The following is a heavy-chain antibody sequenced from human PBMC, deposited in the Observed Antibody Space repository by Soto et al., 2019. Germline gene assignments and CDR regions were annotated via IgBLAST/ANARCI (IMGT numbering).Heavy chain of an antibody. CDR2: INPSGGST. CDR3: ARDKKMGGWLPNWYSDL. V-gene: IGHV1-46*01. Sequence: QVQLVQSGAEVKEPGASVKVSCKASGYTFTSYYMHWVRQAPGQGLEWMGIINPSGGSTSYAQKFQGRVTMTMDTSTSTVYMELSSLRSEDTAVYYCARDKKMGGWLPNWYSDLWGRGTLVTVSS. CDR1: GYTFTSYY. J-gene: IGHJ2*01. D-gene: IGHD5-12*01.